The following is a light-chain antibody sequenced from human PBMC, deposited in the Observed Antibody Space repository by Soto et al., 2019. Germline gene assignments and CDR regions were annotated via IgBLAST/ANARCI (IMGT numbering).Light chain of an antibody. V-gene: IGKV3D-15*01. Sequence: IVITQSLSTVSVTTRERATLSCRASQSVSSNLAWYQQKPGQAPRLLIYGASTMATGIPARFRGSGSETEFTLTIRSLQSEDFALYYCHLYTIWPWTFGHGTRLEIK. CDR1: QSVSSN. CDR2: GAS. CDR3: HLYTIWPWT. J-gene: IGKJ5*01.